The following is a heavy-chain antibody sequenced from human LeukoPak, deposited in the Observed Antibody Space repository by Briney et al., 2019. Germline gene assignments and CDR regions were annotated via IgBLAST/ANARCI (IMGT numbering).Heavy chain of an antibody. J-gene: IGHJ4*02. CDR1: GFTFSDYG. Sequence: GGSLRLSCAASGFTFSDYGIHWVRQAPGKGLEWVAVISYDGSNKYYADSVKGRFTISRDNSRNTLYLQMNSLTAEDTAFYYCATVSGYSCPYWGQGTLVSVSS. CDR2: ISYDGSNK. D-gene: IGHD6-13*01. CDR3: ATVSGYSCPY. V-gene: IGHV3-33*05.